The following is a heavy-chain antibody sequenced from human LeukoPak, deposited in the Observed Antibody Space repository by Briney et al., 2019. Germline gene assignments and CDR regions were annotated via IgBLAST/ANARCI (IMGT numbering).Heavy chain of an antibody. CDR3: ARTFNVWGLLENYFDY. J-gene: IGHJ4*02. V-gene: IGHV1-2*02. Sequence: ASVKVSCKASGYTFTAYDIHWVRQAPGQGLEWMGWINPNSGGTNYAQKFQGRVTMTRDTSISTAYMELSRLRSDDTAVYYCARTFNVWGLLENYFDYWGQGTLVTVSS. D-gene: IGHD1-26*01. CDR2: INPNSGGT. CDR1: GYTFTAYD.